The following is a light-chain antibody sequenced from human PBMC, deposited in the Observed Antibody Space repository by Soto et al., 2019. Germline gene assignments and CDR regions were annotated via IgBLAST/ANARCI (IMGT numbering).Light chain of an antibody. V-gene: IGKV1-6*01. CDR3: LHDYNYPYT. CDR2: GAS. Sequence: IQMTQSPSTLSASVGDRVTITCRASQGIRNDLGWYQQKSGRAPKLPIFGASTLQSGVPSRFSGSGSGTDFTLTISSLQPEDFATYYCLHDYNYPYTFGQGTKVDI. J-gene: IGKJ2*01. CDR1: QGIRND.